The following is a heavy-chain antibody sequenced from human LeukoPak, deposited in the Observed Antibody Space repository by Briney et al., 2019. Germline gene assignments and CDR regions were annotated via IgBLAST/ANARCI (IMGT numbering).Heavy chain of an antibody. D-gene: IGHD3-16*01. J-gene: IGHJ4*02. Sequence: ASVKVSCKASGYTFTGYYLHWVRQAPGQGLEWMGWINPNTDDTNYAQKLQGRVTMTRDTSISTAYMELSRLTSDDTAVYYCGRDDHWGLGDYWGQGTLVTVSS. V-gene: IGHV1-2*02. CDR2: INPNTDDT. CDR1: GYTFTGYY. CDR3: GRDDHWGLGDY.